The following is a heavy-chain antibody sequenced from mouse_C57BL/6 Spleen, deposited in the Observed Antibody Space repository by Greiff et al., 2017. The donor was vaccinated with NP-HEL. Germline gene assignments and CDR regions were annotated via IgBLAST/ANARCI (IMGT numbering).Heavy chain of an antibody. CDR1: GYTFTSSW. Sequence: QVQLQQPGAELVKPGASVKMSCKASGYTFTSSWITWVKPRPGQGLEWIGDIYPGSGSTNYNAKFKSKATLTVDTSSSTAYMQLSSLTSDDSAVYYCARGGAVVALYYYAMDYWGQGTSVTVSS. CDR2: IYPGSGST. V-gene: IGHV1-55*01. CDR3: ARGGAVVALYYYAMDY. J-gene: IGHJ4*01. D-gene: IGHD1-1*01.